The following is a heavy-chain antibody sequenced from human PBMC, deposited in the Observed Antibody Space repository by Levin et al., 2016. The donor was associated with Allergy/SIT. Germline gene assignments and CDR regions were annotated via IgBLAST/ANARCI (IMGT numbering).Heavy chain of an antibody. CDR1: GGSISSSSYY. D-gene: IGHD3-10*01. Sequence: SETLSLTCTVSGGSISSSSYYWGWIRQPPGKGLEWIGSIYYSGSTYYNPSLKSRVTISVDTSKNQFSLKLSSVTAADTAVYYCANYYGSGSQPLDVWGQGTTVTVSS. J-gene: IGHJ6*02. CDR2: IYYSGST. CDR3: ANYYGSGSQPLDV. V-gene: IGHV4-39*01.